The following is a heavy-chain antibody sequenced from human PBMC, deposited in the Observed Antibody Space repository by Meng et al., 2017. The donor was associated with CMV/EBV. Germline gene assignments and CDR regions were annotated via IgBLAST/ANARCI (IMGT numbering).Heavy chain of an antibody. CDR1: GGSISSYY. Sequence: SETLSLTCTVSGGSISSYYWSWIRQPPGKGLEWIGYIYYSGSTNYNPSLKGRVTISVDTSKNQFSLKLSSVTAADTAVYYCARAAGSSWYRDYYYGMDVWGQGTTVTVSS. CDR3: ARAAGSSWYRDYYYGMDV. V-gene: IGHV4-59*01. CDR2: IYYSGST. D-gene: IGHD6-13*01. J-gene: IGHJ6*02.